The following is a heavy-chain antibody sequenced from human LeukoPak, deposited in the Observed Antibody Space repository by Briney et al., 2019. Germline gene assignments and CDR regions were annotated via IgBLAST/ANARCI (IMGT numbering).Heavy chain of an antibody. J-gene: IGHJ3*02. V-gene: IGHV1-46*01. Sequence: ASVRLSCNASGYTFTSYYMHWVRQAPGQGLEWMGIINPSGGSTSYAQKFQGRVTMTRYTSTSTVYMELSSLRSEDTAVYYCARDRELSYGDTLGWAFDIWGQGTMVTVSS. CDR1: GYTFTSYY. D-gene: IGHD4-17*01. CDR2: INPSGGST. CDR3: ARDRELSYGDTLGWAFDI.